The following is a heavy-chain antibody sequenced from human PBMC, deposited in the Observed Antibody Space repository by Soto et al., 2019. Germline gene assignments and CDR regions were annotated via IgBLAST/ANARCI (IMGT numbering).Heavy chain of an antibody. CDR1: GGSISSYY. CDR2: IYTSGST. Sequence: SETLSLTCTVSGGSISSYYWRWIRQPAGKGLEWIGRIYTSGSTNYNPSLKSRVTMSVDTSKNQFSLKLSSVTVADTAVYYCARVGYSGTIDYWGQGTLVTVSS. CDR3: ARVGYSGTIDY. D-gene: IGHD2-15*01. V-gene: IGHV4-4*07. J-gene: IGHJ4*02.